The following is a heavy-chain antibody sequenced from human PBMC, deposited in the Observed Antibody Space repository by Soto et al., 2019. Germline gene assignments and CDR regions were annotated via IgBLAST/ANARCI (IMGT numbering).Heavy chain of an antibody. CDR3: ARDEGVYGDYVGY. Sequence: QVQLVESGGGVVQPGRSLRLSCAASGFTFSSYGMHWVRQAPGKGLEWVAVIWYDGSNKYYADSVKGRFTISRDNSKNTLYLQTNSLRAEDTAVYYCARDEGVYGDYVGYWGQGTLVTVSS. J-gene: IGHJ4*02. CDR2: IWYDGSNK. CDR1: GFTFSSYG. V-gene: IGHV3-33*01. D-gene: IGHD4-17*01.